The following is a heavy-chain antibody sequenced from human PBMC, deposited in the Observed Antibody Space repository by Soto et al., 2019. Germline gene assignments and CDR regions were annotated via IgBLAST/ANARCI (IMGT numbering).Heavy chain of an antibody. Sequence: GGSLRLSCAASGFTFSDYYMSWIRQAPGKGLERVSYISGSGSTIYYADSVKGRFTISSDNAKNSLYLQMNSLRAEDTAVYYCARETVSYYGSGSYLDYWGQGTLVTVSS. J-gene: IGHJ4*02. CDR1: GFTFSDYY. CDR2: ISGSGSTI. CDR3: ARETVSYYGSGSYLDY. V-gene: IGHV3-11*01. D-gene: IGHD3-10*01.